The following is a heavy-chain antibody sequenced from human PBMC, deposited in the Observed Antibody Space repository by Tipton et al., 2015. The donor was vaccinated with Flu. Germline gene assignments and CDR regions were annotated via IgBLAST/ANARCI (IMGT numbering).Heavy chain of an antibody. CDR3: AKDYSSSWYGGYYYYYGMDV. CDR2: ISYDGSNK. D-gene: IGHD6-13*01. V-gene: IGHV3-30*18. J-gene: IGHJ6*02. Sequence: SLRLSCAASGFTFSSYSMHWVRQAPGKGLEWVAVISYDGSNKYYADSVKGRFTISRDNSKNTLYLQMNSLRAEDTAVYYCAKDYSSSWYGGYYYYYGMDVWGQGTTVTVSS. CDR1: GFTFSSYS.